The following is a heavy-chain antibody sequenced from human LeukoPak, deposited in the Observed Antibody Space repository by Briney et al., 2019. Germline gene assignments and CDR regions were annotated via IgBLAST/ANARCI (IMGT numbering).Heavy chain of an antibody. Sequence: GRSLRLSCAASGFTFSTYGMHWVRQAPGKGLEWVAFISYDGSNEYYADSVKGRFTISRDNSKNTLYLQMNSLRAEDTALYYCAKNRVVFNWNYAYYFDYWGQGTPVTVSS. CDR3: AKNRVVFNWNYAYYFDY. CDR1: GFTFSTYG. CDR2: ISYDGSNE. D-gene: IGHD1-7*01. V-gene: IGHV3-30*18. J-gene: IGHJ4*02.